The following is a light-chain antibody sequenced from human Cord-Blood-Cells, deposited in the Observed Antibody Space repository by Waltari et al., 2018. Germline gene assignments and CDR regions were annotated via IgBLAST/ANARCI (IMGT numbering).Light chain of an antibody. Sequence: DIQMTQSPSSMSASVGDSVTITCRASQGISKYLAWYQQKPGKGPKLLIYAASTLQSGAPSRLSGSGSVTDFTLTISSLQPEDVASYYCQKYNSAPQTFGQWTKVEIK. V-gene: IGKV1-27*01. CDR1: QGISKY. CDR3: QKYNSAPQT. CDR2: AAS. J-gene: IGKJ1*01.